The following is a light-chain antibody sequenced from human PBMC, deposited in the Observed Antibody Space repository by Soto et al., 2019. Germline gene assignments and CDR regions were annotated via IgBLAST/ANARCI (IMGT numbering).Light chain of an antibody. Sequence: AIRMTQSPSSLSASTGDRVTITCRASQGIGSYLAWFQQKPGKAPKLLMYAASTLQSGVPSRFSGSGSGTDFTLTINYLQSEDFATYHCQQYYSFPLLTFGGGTKVEIK. CDR3: QQYYSFPLLT. CDR1: QGIGSY. CDR2: AAS. V-gene: IGKV1-8*01. J-gene: IGKJ4*01.